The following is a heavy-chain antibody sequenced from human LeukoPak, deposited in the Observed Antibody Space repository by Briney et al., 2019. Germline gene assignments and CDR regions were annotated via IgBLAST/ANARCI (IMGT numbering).Heavy chain of an antibody. D-gene: IGHD3-10*01. J-gene: IGHJ5*01. Sequence: GGSLRLSCAASGFTFYNYAMSWVRQAPGKGLEWVSATSASGSSTYYADSVKGRFTISRDNSKNTLYLQMNSLRDEDTAVYYCAKDPLGSYDSGNYGDSWGQGTLVTVSS. V-gene: IGHV3-23*01. CDR2: TSASGSST. CDR3: AKDPLGSYDSGNYGDS. CDR1: GFTFYNYA.